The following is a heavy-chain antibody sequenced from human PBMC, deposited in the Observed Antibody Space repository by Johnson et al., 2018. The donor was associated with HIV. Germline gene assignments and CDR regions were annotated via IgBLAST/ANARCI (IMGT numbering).Heavy chain of an antibody. CDR2: IRSDGSSK. CDR3: ARVITMIVVVIGDI. D-gene: IGHD3-22*01. V-gene: IGHV3-30*02. J-gene: IGHJ3*02. CDR1: AFTFSDYG. Sequence: QVQLVESGGGAVQPGGSLRLSCAASAFTFSDYGMHWVRQAPGRGLEWVAFIRSDGSSKYYADSVKGRFTISRDNSKNTLYLQMNSLRAEDTAVYYCARVITMIVVVIGDIWGQGTMVTVSS.